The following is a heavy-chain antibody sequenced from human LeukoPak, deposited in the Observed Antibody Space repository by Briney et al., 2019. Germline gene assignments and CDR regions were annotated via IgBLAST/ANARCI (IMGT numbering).Heavy chain of an antibody. CDR3: ARTHHCSSTSCYQSGWFDP. CDR2: ISSSGSTI. V-gene: IGHV3-11*01. J-gene: IGHJ5*02. CDR1: GFTFSDYY. Sequence: PGGSLRLSCAASGFTFSDYYMSWIRQAPGKGLEWVSYISSSGSTIYYADSVKGRFTISRDNAKNSLYLQMNSLRAEDTAVYYCARTHHCSSTSCYQSGWFDPWGQGTLVTVSS. D-gene: IGHD2-2*01.